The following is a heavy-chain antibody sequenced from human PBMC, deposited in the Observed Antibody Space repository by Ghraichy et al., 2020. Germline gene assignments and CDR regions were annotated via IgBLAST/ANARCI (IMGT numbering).Heavy chain of an antibody. CDR2: IYFTGST. Sequence: AGSLRLSCAVSGGSFSTRDYFWGWVRQPPGKGLEWIGTIYFTGSTYYNTSLESRVTISADKSKNEFYLRLSSVTAADTAVYYCARQLYYYDSRGGGGAFDIWGQGTMVTVSS. V-gene: IGHV4-39*01. J-gene: IGHJ3*02. D-gene: IGHD3-22*01. CDR3: ARQLYYYDSRGGGGAFDI. CDR1: GGSFSTRDYF.